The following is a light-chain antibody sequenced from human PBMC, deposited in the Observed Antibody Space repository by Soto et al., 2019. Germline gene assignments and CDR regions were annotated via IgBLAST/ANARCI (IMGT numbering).Light chain of an antibody. Sequence: EVLMTQSPASQSVSPGERAAVSCRVSQSVSSNLACYQQKPGQAPRLLLYGASTRATGIPARFSGSGSGTEFTLTISSLPSEDFAVYYCQQYNNWPQWTFGQGTKVDIK. CDR1: QSVSSN. J-gene: IGKJ1*01. CDR3: QQYNNWPQWT. V-gene: IGKV3-15*01. CDR2: GAS.